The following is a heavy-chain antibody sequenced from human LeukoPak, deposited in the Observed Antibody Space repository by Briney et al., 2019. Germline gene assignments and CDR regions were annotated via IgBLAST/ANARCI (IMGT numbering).Heavy chain of an antibody. CDR2: IYHSGST. D-gene: IGHD2-2*01. J-gene: IGHJ6*03. V-gene: IGHV4-4*02. CDR3: ARVLRGAGYCSSTSCYYYYYYYMDV. Sequence: SGTLSLTCAVSGGSISSSNWWSWVRQPPGKGLEWIGEIYHSGSTNYNPSLKSRVTISVDKSKNQFSLKLSSVTAADTAVYYCARVLRGAGYCSSTSCYYYYYYYMDVWGKGTTVTVSS. CDR1: GGSISSSNW.